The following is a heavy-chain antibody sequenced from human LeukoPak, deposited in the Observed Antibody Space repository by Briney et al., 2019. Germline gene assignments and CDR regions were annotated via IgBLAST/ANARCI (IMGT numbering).Heavy chain of an antibody. J-gene: IGHJ4*02. CDR3: ARSLIAVAGLDY. CDR1: GFTFSSYS. Sequence: GGSLRLSCAASGFTFSSYSMNWVRQAPGKGLEWVSSISSSSSYIYYADSVKGRFTISRDNAKNSLYLQMNSLRAEDTAVYYCARSLIAVAGLDYRGQGTLVTVSS. CDR2: ISSSSSYI. V-gene: IGHV3-21*01. D-gene: IGHD6-19*01.